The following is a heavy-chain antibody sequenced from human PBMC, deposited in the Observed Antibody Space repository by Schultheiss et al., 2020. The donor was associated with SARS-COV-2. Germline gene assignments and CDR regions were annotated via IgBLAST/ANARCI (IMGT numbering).Heavy chain of an antibody. Sequence: SETLSLTCTVSGGSIRNSDYYWGWIRQPPGKGLEWIECITNSGYTFYNPSLKSRVTMSLDTSKNQFSLKLSSVTSADTAVYYCARLLNYGDYSLGIDPWGQGTLVTVSS. J-gene: IGHJ5*02. D-gene: IGHD4-17*01. CDR3: ARLLNYGDYSLGIDP. CDR1: GGSIRNSDYY. CDR2: ITNSGYT. V-gene: IGHV4-39*07.